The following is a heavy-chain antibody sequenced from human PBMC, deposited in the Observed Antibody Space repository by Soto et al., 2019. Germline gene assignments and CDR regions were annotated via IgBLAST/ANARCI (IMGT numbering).Heavy chain of an antibody. J-gene: IGHJ6*02. D-gene: IGHD3-16*02. CDR1: GFTFSSFA. V-gene: IGHV3-23*01. Sequence: EVQLLESGGGLVQPGGSLRLSCAASGFTFSSFAMSWVRQAPGKGLEWVSSISASGGTAYYADSVKGRFTISRDNSKNTLYLQANSLRAEDTAIFYCVKWLNTFGGVVDNNPLEFYYGMDVGGQGTTVIVSS. CDR3: VKWLNTFGGVVDNNPLEFYYGMDV. CDR2: ISASGGTA.